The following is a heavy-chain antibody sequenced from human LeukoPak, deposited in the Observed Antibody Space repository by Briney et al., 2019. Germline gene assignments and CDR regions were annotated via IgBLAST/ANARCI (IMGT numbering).Heavy chain of an antibody. D-gene: IGHD3-22*01. CDR3: ARVRRVTMIVVVIQDPPDY. Sequence: AGGSLRLSCAASGFTFSSYGMHWVRQAPGKGLEWVAVISYDGSNKYYADSVKGRFTISRDNSKNTLYLQMNSLRAEDTAVYFCARVRRVTMIVVVIQDPPDYWGQGTLVTVSS. CDR2: ISYDGSNK. CDR1: GFTFSSYG. V-gene: IGHV3-30*03. J-gene: IGHJ4*02.